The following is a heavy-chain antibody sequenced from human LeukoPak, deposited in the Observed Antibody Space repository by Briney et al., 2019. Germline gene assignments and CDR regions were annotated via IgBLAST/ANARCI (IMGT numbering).Heavy chain of an antibody. Sequence: SETLSLTCTVSGGSISSGGYYWSWIRQHPGKGLEWIGYIYYSGSTYYNPPLKSRVTISVDTSKNQFSLKLSSVTAADTAVYYCARVAVVNWSFDYWGQGTLVTVSS. CDR3: ARVAVVNWSFDY. CDR1: GGSISSGGYY. V-gene: IGHV4-31*03. J-gene: IGHJ4*02. CDR2: IYYSGST. D-gene: IGHD5-18*01.